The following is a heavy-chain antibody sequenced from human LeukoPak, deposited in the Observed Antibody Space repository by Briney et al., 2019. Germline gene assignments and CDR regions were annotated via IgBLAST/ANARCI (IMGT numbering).Heavy chain of an antibody. CDR1: GFTFSSYG. V-gene: IGHV3-30*03. J-gene: IGHJ5*02. D-gene: IGHD6-19*01. CDR3: AREAVTVAGFDP. CDR2: ISYDGSNK. Sequence: PGGSLRLSCAASGFTFSSYGMHWVRQAPGKGLEWVAVISYDGSNKYYADSVKGRFTISRDNSKNTLYLQMNSLRAEDTAVYYCAREAVTVAGFDPWGQGTLVTVSS.